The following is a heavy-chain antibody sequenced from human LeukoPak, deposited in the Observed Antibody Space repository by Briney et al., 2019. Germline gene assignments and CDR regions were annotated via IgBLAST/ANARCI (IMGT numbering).Heavy chain of an antibody. CDR2: ISSSSSYI. CDR3: AREYRPVAAPYGMDV. Sequence: GGSLRLSCAASGFTSSSYSMNWVRQAPGKGLEWVSSISSSSSYIYYADSVKGRFTISRDNAKNSLYLQMNSLRAEDTAVYYCAREYRPVAAPYGMDVWGQGTTVTVSS. J-gene: IGHJ6*02. D-gene: IGHD2-15*01. CDR1: GFTSSSYS. V-gene: IGHV3-21*01.